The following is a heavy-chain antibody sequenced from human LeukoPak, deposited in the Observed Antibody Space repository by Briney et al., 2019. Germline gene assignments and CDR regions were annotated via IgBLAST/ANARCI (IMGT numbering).Heavy chain of an antibody. CDR1: GFTFSSYE. V-gene: IGHV3-48*03. D-gene: IGHD3-22*01. J-gene: IGHJ4*02. CDR3: ARDAIEYYFDY. Sequence: PGGSLRLPCAASGFTFSSYEMNWVRQAPGKGLEWVSYISSSGSTIYYADSVKGRFTISRDNAKNSLYLQMNSLRAEDTAVYYCARDAIEYYFDYWGQGTLATVSS. CDR2: ISSSGSTI.